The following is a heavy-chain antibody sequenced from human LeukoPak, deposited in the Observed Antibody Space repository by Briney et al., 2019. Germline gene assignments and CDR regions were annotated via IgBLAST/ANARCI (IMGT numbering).Heavy chain of an antibody. J-gene: IGHJ5*02. CDR2: IYFNGNT. V-gene: IGHV4-39*01. CDR1: GGSINRSTYY. Sequence: SETLSLTCTVSGGSINRSTYYWAWIRQPPGKGLEWIGTIYFNGNTYYSPSLNTQVSISVDTSKKQFSLKLKSVTAADTAVYYCASPSKWEPSDMASWGPGTLVTVSS. D-gene: IGHD1-26*01. CDR3: ASPSKWEPSDMAS.